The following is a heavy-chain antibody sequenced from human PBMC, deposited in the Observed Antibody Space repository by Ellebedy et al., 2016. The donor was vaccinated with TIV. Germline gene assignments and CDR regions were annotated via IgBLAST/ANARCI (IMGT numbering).Heavy chain of an antibody. CDR3: ASLTHCSGGACYMGTFDI. J-gene: IGHJ3*02. V-gene: IGHV5-10-1*01. D-gene: IGHD2-15*01. Sequence: GESLKISCKGSGDSFTNYWINWVRQMPGKGLDWMGRIDPRDSYTNYSPSFQGHVNISVDKSISTAYPHWSSLKASDTAMYYCASLTHCSGGACYMGTFDIWGQGTMVTVSS. CDR2: IDPRDSYT. CDR1: GDSFTNYW.